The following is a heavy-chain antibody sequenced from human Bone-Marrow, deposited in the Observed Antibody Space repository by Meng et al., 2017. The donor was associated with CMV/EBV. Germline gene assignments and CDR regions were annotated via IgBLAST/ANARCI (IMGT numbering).Heavy chain of an antibody. CDR2: INHSGST. Sequence: SDTLSLTCAVYGGSFSGYYWRWIRQPPGKGLEWIGEINHSGSTNYNPSLKSRVIISVDTSKNQFSLKLSSVTAADTAVYYCALRKWLPRRKYNWFDPWGQGTLVTVSS. D-gene: IGHD3-22*01. J-gene: IGHJ5*02. CDR1: GGSFSGYY. V-gene: IGHV4-34*01. CDR3: ALRKWLPRRKYNWFDP.